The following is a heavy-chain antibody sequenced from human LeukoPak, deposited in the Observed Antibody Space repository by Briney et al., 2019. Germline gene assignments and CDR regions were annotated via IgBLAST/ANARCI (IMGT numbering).Heavy chain of an antibody. CDR2: IYTSGST. V-gene: IGHV4-61*02. Sequence: SETLSLTCTVSGGSISSGSYYWSWIRQPAGKGLEWIGRIYTSGSTNYNPSLKSRVTISVDTSKNQFSLKLSSVTAADTAVYYCAREQFDSYGSYNWFDPWGQGTLVTVYS. CDR1: GGSISSGSYY. CDR3: AREQFDSYGSYNWFDP. D-gene: IGHD5-18*01. J-gene: IGHJ5*02.